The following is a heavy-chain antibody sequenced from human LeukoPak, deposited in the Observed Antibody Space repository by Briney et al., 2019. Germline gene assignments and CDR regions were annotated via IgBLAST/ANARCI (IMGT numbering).Heavy chain of an antibody. J-gene: IGHJ3*02. CDR3: ARHPTTVTTGDAFDI. D-gene: IGHD4-17*01. CDR1: GGSISSYY. CDR2: IYYSGST. V-gene: IGHV4-59*08. Sequence: SETLSLTCTVSGGSISSYYWSWIRQPPGKGLEWIGYIYYSGSTNYNPSLKSRVTISVDTSKNQFSLKLSSVTAADTAVYYCARHPTTVTTGDAFDIWGQGTMVTVSS.